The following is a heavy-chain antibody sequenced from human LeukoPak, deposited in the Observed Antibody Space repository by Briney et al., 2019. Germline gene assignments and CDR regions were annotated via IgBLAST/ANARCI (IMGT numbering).Heavy chain of an antibody. J-gene: IGHJ4*02. CDR1: GFPFSSYA. V-gene: IGHV3-23*01. CDR2: ISYSGGST. CDR3: AKEGWGGWYYYDGSGYYYFDY. Sequence: GGSLSLPCAAPGFPFSSYAMSWVRQAPAQGMEWGSAISYSGGSTYYAESVKGRFTISRDNSKNTLYLQMNSLRAEDTAVYHCAKEGWGGWYYYDGSGYYYFDYWGQGTLVTVSS. D-gene: IGHD3-22*01.